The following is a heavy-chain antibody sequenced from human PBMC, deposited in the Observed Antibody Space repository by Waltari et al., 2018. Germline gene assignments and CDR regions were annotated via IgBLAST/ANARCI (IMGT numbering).Heavy chain of an antibody. CDR1: GGTFSSYA. J-gene: IGHJ6*02. D-gene: IGHD6-19*01. CDR2: IIPIFGTA. V-gene: IGHV1-69*05. CDR3: AREGAIAVEREPYYYYYGMDV. Sequence: QVQLVQSGAAVKKPGSSVKVSCKASGGTFSSYAISWVRQAPGQGLAWMGGIIPIFGTANYAQKFQGRVTITTDESTSTAYMELSSLRSEDTAVYYCAREGAIAVEREPYYYYYGMDVWGQGTTVTVSS.